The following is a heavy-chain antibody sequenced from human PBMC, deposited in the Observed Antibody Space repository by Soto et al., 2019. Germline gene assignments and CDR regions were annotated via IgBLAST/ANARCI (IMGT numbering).Heavy chain of an antibody. V-gene: IGHV3-21*01. CDR3: ARLDRRDSYNYFEWGYKYNGMDV. CDR2: ISSSSSYI. D-gene: IGHD3-9*01. Sequence: EVQLVESGGGLAKPGGSLSLSCAASGFTFSRNSMNWVRQPPGKGLEWVSSISSSSSYIHNADSLKGRFTISRDTAKTQLYLKMNSLRGEDTAVYYCARLDRRDSYNYFEWGYKYNGMDVWGQGPTVTVSS. CDR1: GFTFSRNS. J-gene: IGHJ6*02.